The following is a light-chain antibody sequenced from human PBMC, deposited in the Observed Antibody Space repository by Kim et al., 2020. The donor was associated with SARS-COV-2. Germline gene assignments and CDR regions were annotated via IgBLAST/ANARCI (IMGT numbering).Light chain of an antibody. CDR1: SSDVGGYNY. V-gene: IGLV2-14*03. J-gene: IGLJ1*01. CDR3: SSYTSSSTLEGV. CDR2: DVS. Sequence: VTISCPGTSSDVGGYNYVSWYQQHPGKAPKLMIYDVSNRPSGVSNRFSGSKSGNTASLTISGLQAEDEADYYCSSYTSSSTLEGVFGTGTKVTVL.